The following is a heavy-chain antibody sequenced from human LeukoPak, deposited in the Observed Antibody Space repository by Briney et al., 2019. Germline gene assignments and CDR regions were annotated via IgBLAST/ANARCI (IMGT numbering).Heavy chain of an antibody. D-gene: IGHD6-19*01. CDR1: GGSISSDSYY. CDR3: ASLAVAGLSEGY. V-gene: IGHV4-39*01. J-gene: IGHJ4*02. Sequence: SETLSFTCTVSGGSISSDSYYWAWIRQPPGRGLEWIASIYYSGSTYYNPSLKSRVTISVDTSRNQFSLKLSSVTAADTAVYYCASLAVAGLSEGYWGQGTLVTVSS. CDR2: IYYSGST.